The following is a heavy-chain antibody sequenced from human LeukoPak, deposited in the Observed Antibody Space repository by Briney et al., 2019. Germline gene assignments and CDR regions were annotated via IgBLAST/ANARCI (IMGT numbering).Heavy chain of an antibody. Sequence: SETLSLTCAVYGGSFSGYYWSWIRQPPGKGLEWIGEINHSGSTNYNPSLKSRVTISVDTSKNQFSLKLSSVTAADTAVYYCAREAKLEGARVGYYYYYMDVWGKGTTVTISS. CDR3: AREAKLEGARVGYYYYYMDV. D-gene: IGHD1-26*01. J-gene: IGHJ6*03. V-gene: IGHV4-34*01. CDR2: INHSGST. CDR1: GGSFSGYY.